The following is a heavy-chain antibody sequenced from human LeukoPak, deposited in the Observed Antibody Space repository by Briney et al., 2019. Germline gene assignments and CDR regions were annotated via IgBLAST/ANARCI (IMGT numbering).Heavy chain of an antibody. Sequence: PGRSLRLSCAASGFTFSSYAMHWVREAPGKGLEWVAVISYDGSNKYYADSVKGRFTISRDNSKNTLYLQMNSLRAEDTAVYYCATDRYCSGGSCYPAYFDYWGQGTLVTVSS. CDR2: ISYDGSNK. CDR3: ATDRYCSGGSCYPAYFDY. D-gene: IGHD2-15*01. J-gene: IGHJ4*02. CDR1: GFTFSSYA. V-gene: IGHV3-30-3*01.